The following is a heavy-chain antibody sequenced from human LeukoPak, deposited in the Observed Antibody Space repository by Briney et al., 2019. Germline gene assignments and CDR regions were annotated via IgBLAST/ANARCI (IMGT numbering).Heavy chain of an antibody. J-gene: IGHJ5*02. CDR1: GFTFSSYA. D-gene: IGHD3-22*01. Sequence: PGGSLRLSCAASGFTFSSYAMSWVRQAPGKGLEWVSYISSSGSTIYYADSVKGRFTISRDNAKNSLYLQMNSLRAEDTAVYYCARDGYPLGYDYWFDPWGQGTLVTVSS. CDR2: ISSSGSTI. V-gene: IGHV3-48*04. CDR3: ARDGYPLGYDYWFDP.